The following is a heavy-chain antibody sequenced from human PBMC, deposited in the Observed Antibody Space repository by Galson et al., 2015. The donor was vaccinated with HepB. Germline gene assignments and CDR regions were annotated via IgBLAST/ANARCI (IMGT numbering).Heavy chain of an antibody. J-gene: IGHJ4*02. CDR2: IYYTGST. CDR3: ASLVGASPGYY. V-gene: IGHV4-39*01. D-gene: IGHD1-26*01. Sequence: ETLSLTCTVSGGSISSGSYYWDWIRQPPGKGLEWIGSIYYTGSTYYNPSLKSRVTLSIDTSKNQFSLRLSSVTAADTAVYYRASLVGASPGYYWGQGTLVTVSS. CDR1: GGSISSGSYY.